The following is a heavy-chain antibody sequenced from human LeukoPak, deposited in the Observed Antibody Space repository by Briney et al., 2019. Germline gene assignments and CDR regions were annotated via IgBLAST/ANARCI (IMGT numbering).Heavy chain of an antibody. CDR1: GFTFSSYD. CDR2: IGTAGDT. D-gene: IGHD6-19*01. CDR3: ARAPIAVAGKSYYYYGMDV. Sequence: PGGSLRLSCAASGFTFSSYDMHWVRQATGKGLEWVSAIGTAGDTYYPGSVKGRFTISRENAKNSLYRQMNSLRAGDTAVYYCARAPIAVAGKSYYYYGMDVWGQGTTVTVSS. J-gene: IGHJ6*02. V-gene: IGHV3-13*04.